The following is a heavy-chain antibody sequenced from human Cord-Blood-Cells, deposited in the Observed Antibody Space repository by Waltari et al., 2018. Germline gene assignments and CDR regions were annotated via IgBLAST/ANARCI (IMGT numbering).Heavy chain of an antibody. CDR2: ISGSGGST. CDR1: GFTFSSYA. D-gene: IGHD3-3*01. Sequence: EAQLVESGGGLVQPGGSLRLSCAASGFTFSSYAMSWVRQAPGKGLEWVTAISGSGGSTYYADSVKCRFTISRDNSKNTLYLQMNSLRAEDTAVYYCAKAADFWSGYYTKSSFDYWGQGTLVTVSS. V-gene: IGHV3-23*04. CDR3: AKAADFWSGYYTKSSFDY. J-gene: IGHJ4*02.